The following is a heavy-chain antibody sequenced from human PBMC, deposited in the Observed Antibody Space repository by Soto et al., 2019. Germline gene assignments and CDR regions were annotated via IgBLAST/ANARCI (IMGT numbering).Heavy chain of an antibody. CDR1: GFSLSTSGMC. J-gene: IGHJ5*02. CDR3: ARALYYDFWSGKSHWFDP. Sequence: XGPTLGNPTQTLTLTCTFSGFSLSTSGMCVSWIRQPPGKALEWLALIDWDDDKYYSTSLKTRLTISKDTSKNQVVLTMTNMDPVDTATYYCARALYYDFWSGKSHWFDPWGQGTLVTVSS. V-gene: IGHV2-70*01. CDR2: IDWDDDK. D-gene: IGHD3-3*01.